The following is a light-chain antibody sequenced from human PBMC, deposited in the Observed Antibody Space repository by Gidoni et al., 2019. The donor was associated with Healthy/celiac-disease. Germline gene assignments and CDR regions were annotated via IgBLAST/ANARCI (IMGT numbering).Light chain of an antibody. CDR2: GAS. CDR1: LSGSSSY. J-gene: IGKJ1*01. CDR3: QQYGSSSWT. V-gene: IGKV3-20*01. Sequence: EIVLTQSPGTLSLSPGERATLSCRASLSGSSSYLAWYQQKPGQAPRLLIYGASSRATGIPDRFSGSGSGTDFTLTISRLEPEDFAVYYCQQYGSSSWTFGQGTKVEIK.